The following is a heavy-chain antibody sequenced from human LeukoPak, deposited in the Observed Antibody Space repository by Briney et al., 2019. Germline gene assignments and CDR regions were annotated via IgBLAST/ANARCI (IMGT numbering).Heavy chain of an antibody. V-gene: IGHV3-7*01. CDR2: IKQDGSEK. CDR1: GFTFSSYW. J-gene: IGHJ4*02. Sequence: GGSLRLSCAASGFTFSSYWMSWVRQAPGKGLEWVANIKQDGSEKYYVDSVKGRFTISRDNSKNTLYLQMNSLRAEDTAVYYCARNGEYCSSTSCGDYWGQGTLVTVSS. CDR3: ARNGEYCSSTSCGDY. D-gene: IGHD2-2*01.